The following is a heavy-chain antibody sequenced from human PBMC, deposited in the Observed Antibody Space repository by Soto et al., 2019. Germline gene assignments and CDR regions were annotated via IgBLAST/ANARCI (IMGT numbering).Heavy chain of an antibody. Sequence: EASVKVSCKASGGTFSSYAISWVRQAPGQGLEWMGGIIPIFGTANYAQKFQSRVTITADESTSTAYMELSSLRSEDTAVYYCARSSGSPMAFDIWGQGTMVTVSS. CDR1: GGTFSSYA. CDR3: ARSSGSPMAFDI. V-gene: IGHV1-69*13. CDR2: IIPIFGTA. D-gene: IGHD3-10*01. J-gene: IGHJ3*02.